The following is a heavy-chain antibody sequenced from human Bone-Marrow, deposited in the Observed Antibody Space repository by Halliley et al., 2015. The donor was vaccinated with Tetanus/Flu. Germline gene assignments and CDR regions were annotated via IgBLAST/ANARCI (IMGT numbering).Heavy chain of an antibody. CDR2: SSAYNGKT. Sequence: WMGWSSAYNGKTEYAQKFQGRVTMPTDTSTSTAYMELRTLRSDDMAVYYCARDDAGVTGAISPWGQGTLVTVSS. V-gene: IGHV1-18*03. D-gene: IGHD2-2*02. CDR3: ARDDAGVTGAISP. J-gene: IGHJ5*02.